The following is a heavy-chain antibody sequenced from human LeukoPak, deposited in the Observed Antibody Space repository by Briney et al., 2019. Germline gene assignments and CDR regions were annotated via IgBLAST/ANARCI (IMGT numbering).Heavy chain of an antibody. Sequence: GGSLRLSCTPSGFTFSSYWMSWVRQAPGKGLEWVSGISGSDGSTYYADSVKGRFTISRDNSKNTLYLQMNSLRAEDMAVYYCAKDGGQGADYWGQGTLVTVSS. CDR2: ISGSDGST. V-gene: IGHV3-23*01. D-gene: IGHD3-16*01. CDR3: AKDGGQGADY. J-gene: IGHJ4*02. CDR1: GFTFSSYW.